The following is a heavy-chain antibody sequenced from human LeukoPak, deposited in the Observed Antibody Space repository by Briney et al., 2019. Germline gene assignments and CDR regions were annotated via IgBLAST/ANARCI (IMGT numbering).Heavy chain of an antibody. V-gene: IGHV3-33*01. Sequence: GGSLRLSCAASGFTFSSYGMHWVRQAPGKGLEWVAVIWYDGSNKYYADSVKGRSTISRDNSKNTLYLQMNSLRAEDTAVYYCATYSGYDRDFDYWGQGTLVTVSS. CDR2: IWYDGSNK. J-gene: IGHJ4*02. CDR1: GFTFSSYG. CDR3: ATYSGYDRDFDY. D-gene: IGHD5-12*01.